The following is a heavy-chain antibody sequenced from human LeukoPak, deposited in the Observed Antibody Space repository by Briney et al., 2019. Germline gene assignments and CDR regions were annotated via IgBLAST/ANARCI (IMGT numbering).Heavy chain of an antibody. Sequence: PGGSLRLSCAASGFTFSSYAIIWVCQAPGKGLEWVSTISDTGDSTYYADSVKGRFTISRDNSKNTLYLQMNSLRAEDTAINYVAKGGGNSAYYHVDQWGEGTLVTVSS. CDR2: ISDTGDST. D-gene: IGHD3-22*01. J-gene: IGHJ4*02. CDR1: GFTFSSYA. CDR3: AKGGGNSAYYHVDQ. V-gene: IGHV3-23*01.